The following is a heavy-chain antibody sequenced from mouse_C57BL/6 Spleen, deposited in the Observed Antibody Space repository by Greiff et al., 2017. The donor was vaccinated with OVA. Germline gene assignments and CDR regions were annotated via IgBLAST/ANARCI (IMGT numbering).Heavy chain of an antibody. D-gene: IGHD2-4*01. Sequence: QVQLQQPGAELVKPGASVKMSCKASGYTFTSYWITWVKQRPGQGLEWIGDIYPGSGSNNYNEQFKSKATLPVDTSSSTAYMQLSSLTSEDSAVYYCARGYDYDYAMDYWGQGTSVTVSS. V-gene: IGHV1-55*01. CDR1: GYTFTSYW. CDR2: IYPGSGSN. J-gene: IGHJ4*01. CDR3: ARGYDYDYAMDY.